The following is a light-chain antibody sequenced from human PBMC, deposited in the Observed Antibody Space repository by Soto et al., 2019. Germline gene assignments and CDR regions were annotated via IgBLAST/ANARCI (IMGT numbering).Light chain of an antibody. CDR1: QSIDTW. J-gene: IGKJ1*01. CDR2: KAS. Sequence: DIQMTQSPSTLSASEGDRVTITCRASQSIDTWLAWYQQKPGKAPQLLIYKASILETGVPSRFSGSGSGTEFTLTISSLQPDAFATYYCQQYNAFLGTFGQGTKVEVK. CDR3: QQYNAFLGT. V-gene: IGKV1-5*03.